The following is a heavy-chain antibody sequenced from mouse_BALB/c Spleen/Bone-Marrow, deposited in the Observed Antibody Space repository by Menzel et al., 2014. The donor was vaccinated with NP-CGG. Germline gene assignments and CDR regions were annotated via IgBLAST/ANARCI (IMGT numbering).Heavy chain of an antibody. J-gene: IGHJ4*01. CDR2: IDPANGNT. V-gene: IGHV14-3*02. D-gene: IGHD1-1*01. CDR3: ALLLRYYAMDY. CDR1: GFNIKDTY. Sequence: VQLKQSGAELVKPGASVKLSCTASGFNIKDTYMHWVKQRPEQGLEWIGRIDPANGNTKYDPKFQGKATITADTSSNTAYLQLSSLTSEDTAVYYCALLLRYYAMDYWAQGTSVPVSS.